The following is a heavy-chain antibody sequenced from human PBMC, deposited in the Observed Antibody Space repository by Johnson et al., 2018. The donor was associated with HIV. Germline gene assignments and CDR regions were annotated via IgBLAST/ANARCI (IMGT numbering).Heavy chain of an antibody. J-gene: IGHJ3*02. CDR2: INVDGSQT. V-gene: IGHV3-7*01. CDR3: VRAHLIYPKNAYDM. D-gene: IGHD3-16*02. Sequence: VQLVESGGGVVQPGRSLRLSCAASGFTFSMYAMHWVRQAPGKGLEWVANINVDGSQTFYLDSVQGRFTISRDNVNNSVFLLLNNLRVEDTAVYFCVRAHLIYPKNAYDMWGPGTMVTVSS. CDR1: GFTFSMYA.